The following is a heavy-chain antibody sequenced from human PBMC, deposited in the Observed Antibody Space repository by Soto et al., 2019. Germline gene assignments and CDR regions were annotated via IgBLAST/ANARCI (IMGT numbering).Heavy chain of an antibody. CDR3: ARRIMITFGGVIDPPWFDP. V-gene: IGHV4-39*01. CDR2: IYYSGST. CDR1: GGSIRSSSYY. Sequence: SETLSLTCTVSGGSIRSSSYYWGWIRKHPGKGLEWIGSIYYSGSTYYNPSLKSRVTISVDTSKNQFSLKLSSVTAADTAVYYCARRIMITFGGVIDPPWFDPWGQGTLVTVS. D-gene: IGHD3-16*01. J-gene: IGHJ5*02.